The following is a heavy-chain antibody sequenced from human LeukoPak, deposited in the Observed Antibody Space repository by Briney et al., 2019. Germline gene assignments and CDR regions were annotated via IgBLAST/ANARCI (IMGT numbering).Heavy chain of an antibody. Sequence: ASVNVSCKASGGTFSSYAVCWVRQAPGQGLEWMGGIIPIFGTANYAQKFQGRVTITTDESTSTAYMELSSLRSEDTAVYNCARAYSSVYPLDYLGQGTLVTVSS. D-gene: IGHD3-22*01. J-gene: IGHJ4*02. CDR3: ARAYSSVYPLDY. CDR1: GGTFSSYA. V-gene: IGHV1-69*05. CDR2: IIPIFGTA.